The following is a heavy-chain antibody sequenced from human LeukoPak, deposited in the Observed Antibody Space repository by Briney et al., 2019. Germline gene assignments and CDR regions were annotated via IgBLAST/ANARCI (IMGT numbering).Heavy chain of an antibody. Sequence: GRSLRLSCAASGFTFRNYGMHWVRQAPGKGLEWVAVIWYDGSNKYYADSVKGRFTISRDNSKNTLYLQMNSLRAEDTAVYYCARDSYLRGYSHGSWAFDIWGQGTMVTVSS. D-gene: IGHD5-18*01. CDR1: GFTFRNYG. J-gene: IGHJ3*02. CDR3: ARDSYLRGYSHGSWAFDI. V-gene: IGHV3-33*08. CDR2: IWYDGSNK.